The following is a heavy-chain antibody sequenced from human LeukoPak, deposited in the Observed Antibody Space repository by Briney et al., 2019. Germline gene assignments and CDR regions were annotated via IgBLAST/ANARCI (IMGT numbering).Heavy chain of an antibody. V-gene: IGHV3-73*01. CDR1: GFTFSGSA. J-gene: IGHJ3*02. CDR3: ISSSSGVGDAFDI. CDR2: IRSKANSYAT. D-gene: IGHD6-6*01. Sequence: PGGSLRLSCAASGFTFSGSAMHWVRQASGKGLEWVGRIRSKANSYATAYAASVKGRFTISRDDSKNTAYLQMNSLKTKDTAVYYCISSSSGVGDAFDIWGQGTMVTVSS.